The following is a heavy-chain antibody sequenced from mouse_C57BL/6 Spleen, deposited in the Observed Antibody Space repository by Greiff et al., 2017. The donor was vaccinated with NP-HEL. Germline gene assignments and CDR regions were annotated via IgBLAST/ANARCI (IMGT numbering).Heavy chain of an antibody. CDR1: GYTFTSYW. CDR2: IDPSDSYT. J-gene: IGHJ2*01. Sequence: QVQLQQPGAELVMPGASVKLSCKASGYTFTSYWMHWVKQRPGQGLEWIGEIDPSDSYTNYNQKFKGKSTLTVDKSSSTAYMQLSSLTSEDSAVYYCARGGNPSFDYWGQGTTLTVSS. V-gene: IGHV1-69*01. D-gene: IGHD2-1*01. CDR3: ARGGNPSFDY.